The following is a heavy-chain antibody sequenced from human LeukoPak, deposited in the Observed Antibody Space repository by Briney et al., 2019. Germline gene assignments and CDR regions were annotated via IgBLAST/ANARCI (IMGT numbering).Heavy chain of an antibody. CDR1: VVSFSGYY. D-gene: IGHD1-26*01. Sequence: SETLSLTCAVYVVSFSGYYWSWIRQPPGKGLEWLGEINHSGSTNYNPSLKSRVTISVDTSKNQFSLKLSSVTAADTAVYYCAGSSGSSLYYYYYGMDVWGQGTTVTVSS. CDR2: INHSGST. CDR3: AGSSGSSLYYYYYGMDV. J-gene: IGHJ6*02. V-gene: IGHV4-34*01.